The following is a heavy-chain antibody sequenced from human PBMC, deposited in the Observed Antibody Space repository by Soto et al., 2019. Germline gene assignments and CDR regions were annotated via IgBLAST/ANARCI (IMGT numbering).Heavy chain of an antibody. V-gene: IGHV1-69*13. CDR1: GGTFSSYA. Sequence: VKVSCKASGGTFSSYAISWVRQAPGQGLEWMGGIIPIFGTANYAQKFQGRVTITADESTSTAYMELSSLRSEDTAVYYCAREGYYYDSSGYYRFDYWGQGTLVTVSS. CDR3: AREGYYYDSSGYYRFDY. J-gene: IGHJ4*02. CDR2: IIPIFGTA. D-gene: IGHD3-22*01.